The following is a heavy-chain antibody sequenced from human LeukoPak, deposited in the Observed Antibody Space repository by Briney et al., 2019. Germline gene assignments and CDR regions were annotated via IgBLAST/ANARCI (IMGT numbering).Heavy chain of an antibody. CDR1: GGTFSSYA. D-gene: IGHD6-13*01. Sequence: SVKVSCKASGGTFSSYAISWVRQAPGQGLEWMGGIIPIFGTANYAQKFQGRVTITADESTSTAYMELSSLRSEDTAVYYCARPIYEQQLVPFDYWGQGTLVTVSS. V-gene: IGHV1-69*01. J-gene: IGHJ4*02. CDR2: IIPIFGTA. CDR3: ARPIYEQQLVPFDY.